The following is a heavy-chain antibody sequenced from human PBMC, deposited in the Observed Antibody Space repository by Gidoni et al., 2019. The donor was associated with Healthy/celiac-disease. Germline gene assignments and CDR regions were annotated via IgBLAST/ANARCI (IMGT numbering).Heavy chain of an antibody. V-gene: IGHV2-5*01. Sequence: QITLKESGPTLVKPTQTLTLTCTFSGFSLSTSGVGVGWIRQPPGKALEWLALIYWNDDKRYSPSLKSRLTITKDTSKNQVVLTMTNMDPVDTATYYCARHSGPNAFDIWGQGTMVTVSS. CDR3: ARHSGPNAFDI. CDR1: GFSLSTSGVG. CDR2: IYWNDDK. D-gene: IGHD6-19*01. J-gene: IGHJ3*02.